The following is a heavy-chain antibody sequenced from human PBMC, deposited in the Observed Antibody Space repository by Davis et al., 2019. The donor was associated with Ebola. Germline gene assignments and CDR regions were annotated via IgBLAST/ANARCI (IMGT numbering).Heavy chain of an antibody. D-gene: IGHD6-6*01. CDR3: ATSIAALYYYYGMDV. J-gene: IGHJ6*02. V-gene: IGHV3-30-3*01. CDR1: GFTFSSYA. CDR2: ISYDGSNK. Sequence: GESLKISCAASGFTFSSYAMHWVRQAPGKGLEWVAVISYDGSNKYYADSVKGRFTISRDNSKNTLYLQMNSLRAEDTAVYYCATSIAALYYYYGMDVWGQGTTVTVSS.